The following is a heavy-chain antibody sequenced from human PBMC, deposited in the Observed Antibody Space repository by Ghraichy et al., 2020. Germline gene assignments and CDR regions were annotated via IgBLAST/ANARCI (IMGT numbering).Heavy chain of an antibody. D-gene: IGHD3-22*01. V-gene: IGHV4-59*12. CDR2: SYYSGST. Sequence: SETLSLTCTVSGGSISSYYWNWIRQPPGKGLEWIGFSYYSGSTNYNPSLKSRVTISLDTSKNQFSLKLSSVTAADTAVYYCARDYDSSGYYLVYWGQGTLVTVSS. CDR1: GGSISSYY. J-gene: IGHJ4*02. CDR3: ARDYDSSGYYLVY.